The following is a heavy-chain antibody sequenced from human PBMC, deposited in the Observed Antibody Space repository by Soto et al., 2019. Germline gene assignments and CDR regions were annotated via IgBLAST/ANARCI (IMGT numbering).Heavy chain of an antibody. D-gene: IGHD4-17*01. J-gene: IGHJ3*02. CDR3: ARSGPTVTTEHGNDAFDI. Sequence: ASVKVSCKASGYTFTSYYMHWVRQAPGQGLEWMGIINPSGGSTSYAQKFQGRVTMTRDTSTSTVYMELSSLRSEDTAVYYCARSGPTVTTEHGNDAFDIWGQGTMVTVSS. V-gene: IGHV1-46*01. CDR2: INPSGGST. CDR1: GYTFTSYY.